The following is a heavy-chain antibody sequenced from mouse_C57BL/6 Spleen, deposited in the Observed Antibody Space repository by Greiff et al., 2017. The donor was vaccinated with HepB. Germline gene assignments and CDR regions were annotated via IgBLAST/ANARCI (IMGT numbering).Heavy chain of an antibody. CDR1: GYTFTSYW. J-gene: IGHJ2*01. CDR2: IHPNSGST. CDR3: ATLSSFYYFDY. Sequence: VQLQQPGAELVKPGASVKLSCKASGYTFTSYWMHWVKQRPGQGLEWIGMIHPNSGSTNYNEKFKSKATLTVDKSSSTAYMQLSSLTSEDSAVYYCATLSSFYYFDYWGQGTTLTVSS. V-gene: IGHV1-64*01.